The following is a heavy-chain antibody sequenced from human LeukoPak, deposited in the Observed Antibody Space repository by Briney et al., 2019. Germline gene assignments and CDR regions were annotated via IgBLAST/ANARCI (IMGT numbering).Heavy chain of an antibody. V-gene: IGHV3-21*01. Sequence: GGSLRLSCAASGFTFSSYSMSWVRQAPGKGLEWVSSISSSSSYIYYADSVKGRFTISRDNAKNSLYLQMNSLRAEDTAVYYCASSGGGSYYYYYYMDVWGKGTTVTVSS. J-gene: IGHJ6*03. D-gene: IGHD1-26*01. CDR3: ASSGGGSYYYYYYMDV. CDR1: GFTFSSYS. CDR2: ISSSSSYI.